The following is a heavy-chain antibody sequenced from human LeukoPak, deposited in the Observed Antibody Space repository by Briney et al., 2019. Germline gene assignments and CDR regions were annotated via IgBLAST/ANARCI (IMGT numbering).Heavy chain of an antibody. CDR1: GFTFNSYS. D-gene: IGHD5-18*01. V-gene: IGHV3-21*01. Sequence: PGGSLRLSCAASGFTFNSYSMNWVRQAPGKGLECVSSISSSSSSIYYADSVKGRFTISRDNAKNSLYPQMNSLRAEDTAVYYCARASGDIVETATMGSYWGQGTLVTVSS. CDR2: ISSSSSSI. CDR3: ARASGDIVETATMGSY. J-gene: IGHJ4*02.